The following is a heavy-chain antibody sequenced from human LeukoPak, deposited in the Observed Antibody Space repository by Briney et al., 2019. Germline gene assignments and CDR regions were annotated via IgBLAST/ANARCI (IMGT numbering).Heavy chain of an antibody. CDR3: ARDRGTWNDDGFDY. V-gene: IGHV4-59*12. Sequence: SETLSLTCTVSGGYIGSYYWSWIRQPPGKGLEWIGYIYYSGSTNYNPSLKSRVTMSVDTSKNQFSLKLSSVTAADTAVYYCARDRGTWNDDGFDYWGQGTLVTVSS. CDR2: IYYSGST. CDR1: GGYIGSYY. J-gene: IGHJ4*02. D-gene: IGHD1-1*01.